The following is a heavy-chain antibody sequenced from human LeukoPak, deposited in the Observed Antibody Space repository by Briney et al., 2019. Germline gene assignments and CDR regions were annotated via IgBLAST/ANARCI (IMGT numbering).Heavy chain of an antibody. CDR3: ARGPGYSYGLGRDDY. D-gene: IGHD5-18*01. Sequence: ASVKVSCKASGYTFTSYAMHWVRQAPGQRLEWMGWINAGNGNTKYSQKFQGRVTITRDTSASTAYMELSSLRSEDTAVYYCARGPGYSYGLGRDDYWGQGTLVTVSS. J-gene: IGHJ4*02. CDR2: INAGNGNT. CDR1: GYTFTSYA. V-gene: IGHV1-3*01.